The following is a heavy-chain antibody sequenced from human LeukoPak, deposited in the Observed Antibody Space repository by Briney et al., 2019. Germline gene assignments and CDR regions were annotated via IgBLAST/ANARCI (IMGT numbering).Heavy chain of an antibody. Sequence: ASVKVSCKASGYTFTGYYMHWVRQAPGQGLEWMGRINPNSGGTNYAQKFQGRVTMTRDTSISTAYMELSRLRSEDTAVYYCAREVDSSSWYYFDYWGQGTLVTVSS. V-gene: IGHV1-2*06. CDR3: AREVDSSSWYYFDY. CDR1: GYTFTGYY. D-gene: IGHD6-13*01. J-gene: IGHJ4*02. CDR2: INPNSGGT.